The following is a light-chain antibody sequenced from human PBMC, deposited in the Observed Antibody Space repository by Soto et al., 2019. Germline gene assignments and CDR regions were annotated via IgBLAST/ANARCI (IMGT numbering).Light chain of an antibody. J-gene: IGKJ2*01. CDR2: WAS. V-gene: IGKV4-1*01. Sequence: DIVMTQSPDSLAVSLGERATINCKSSQSISNSSNNKNYLAWYEQKPGQPPKLLIYWASTRESGVPDRFSGSESGTDFTLTISSLQAEDVAVYYCQQYYSTPTFGQGTQLEIK. CDR1: QSISNSSNNKNY. CDR3: QQYYSTPT.